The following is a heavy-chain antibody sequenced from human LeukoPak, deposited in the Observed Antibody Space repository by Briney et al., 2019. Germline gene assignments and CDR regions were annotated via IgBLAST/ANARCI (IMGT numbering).Heavy chain of an antibody. CDR2: ISGSGGST. D-gene: IGHD3-16*02. CDR1: GFTFSSYA. CDR3: AKSVWGSYRPDAFDI. V-gene: IGHV3-23*01. Sequence: GGSLRLSCAASGFTFSSYAMSWVRQAPGKGLQWVSGISGSGGSTYYADSVKGRFTISGDNSKNTLYLQMNSLRAEDTAVYYCAKSVWGSYRPDAFDIWGQGTMVTVSS. J-gene: IGHJ3*02.